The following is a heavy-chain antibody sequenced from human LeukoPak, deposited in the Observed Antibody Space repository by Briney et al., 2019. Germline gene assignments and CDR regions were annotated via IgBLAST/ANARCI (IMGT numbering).Heavy chain of an antibody. D-gene: IGHD4-11*01. Sequence: SETLSLTCAVYDDSFSSYYWTWIRQPPGKGLEWVGYISYIGSTNYNPSLKSRVTISIDTSKNQFSLKLSSVTAADTAVYYCARDLVTVTKGFDIWSQETMVSVSS. CDR1: DDSFSSYY. CDR3: ARDLVTVTKGFDI. V-gene: IGHV4-59*01. J-gene: IGHJ3*02. CDR2: ISYIGST.